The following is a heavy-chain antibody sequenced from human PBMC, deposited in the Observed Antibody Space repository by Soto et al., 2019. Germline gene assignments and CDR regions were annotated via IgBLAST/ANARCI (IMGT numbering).Heavy chain of an antibody. CDR3: AKVAVKSDIVVVVAASQPFDY. J-gene: IGHJ4*02. D-gene: IGHD2-15*01. V-gene: IGHV3-23*01. CDR2: ISGSGGST. CDR1: GFTFSSYA. Sequence: GGSLRLSCAASGFTFSSYAMSWVRQAPGKGLEWVSAISGSGGSTYYADSVKGRFTISRDNSKNKLYLQMNSLRAEDTAVYYCAKVAVKSDIVVVVAASQPFDYWGQGTLVTVSS.